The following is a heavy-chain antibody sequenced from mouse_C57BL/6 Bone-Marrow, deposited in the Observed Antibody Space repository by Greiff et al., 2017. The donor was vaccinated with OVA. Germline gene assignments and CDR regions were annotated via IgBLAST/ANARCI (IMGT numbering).Heavy chain of an antibody. V-gene: IGHV1-59*01. CDR3: ARDWAWFAY. CDR1: GYTFTSYW. D-gene: IGHD4-1*01. Sequence: QVQLQQPGAELVRPGTSVKLSCKASGYTFTSYWMHWVQQRPGQGLEWIGVIDPSDSYTNYNQKFNGTATLTVDTSTSTAYMQLSSLASEDTAVYYCARDWAWFAYWGQGTLVTVSA. J-gene: IGHJ3*01. CDR2: IDPSDSYT.